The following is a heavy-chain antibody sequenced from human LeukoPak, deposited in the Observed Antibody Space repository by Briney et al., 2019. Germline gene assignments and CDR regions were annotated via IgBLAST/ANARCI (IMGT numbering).Heavy chain of an antibody. CDR3: ARKGGYSYGHDFDY. Sequence: PSETLSLTCAVYGGSFSGYYWSWIRQPPGKGLEWIGEINHSGSTNYNPSLKRRVTISVDTSKNQFSLKLSSVTAADTAVYYCARKGGYSYGHDFDYWGQGTLVTVSS. V-gene: IGHV4-34*01. D-gene: IGHD5-18*01. J-gene: IGHJ4*02. CDR2: INHSGST. CDR1: GGSFSGYY.